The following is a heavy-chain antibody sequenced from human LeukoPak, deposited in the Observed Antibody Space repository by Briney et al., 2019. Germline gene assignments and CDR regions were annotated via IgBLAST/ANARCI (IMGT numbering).Heavy chain of an antibody. CDR2: ISNSGSTI. J-gene: IGHJ6*02. CDR1: GFIFSDYY. V-gene: IGHV3-11*04. CDR3: ARRLDEPPYYYYYGMDV. Sequence: GGSLRLSCAASGFIFSDYYMSWIRQAPGKGLEWVSYISNSGSTIYYADSVKGRFTISRDNAKNSLYLQMNSLRAEDTAVYYCARRLDEPPYYYYYGMDVWGQGTTVTVSS. D-gene: IGHD1-1*01.